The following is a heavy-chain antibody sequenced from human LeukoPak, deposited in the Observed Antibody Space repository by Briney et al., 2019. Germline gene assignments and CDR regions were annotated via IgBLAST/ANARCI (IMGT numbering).Heavy chain of an antibody. V-gene: IGHV1-2*02. CDR3: AKVQYLTLDAFDI. CDR1: GYTFIGYY. CDR2: INPDSGGT. Sequence: ASVKVSCKASGYTFIGYYIYWVRQATGHGLEWMGWINPDSGGTNHAQKFQGRVAMTRDTSSSTSYMELSGLRSDDTAVYYCAKVQYLTLDAFDIWGRGTMVTVS. D-gene: IGHD2-21*02. J-gene: IGHJ3*02.